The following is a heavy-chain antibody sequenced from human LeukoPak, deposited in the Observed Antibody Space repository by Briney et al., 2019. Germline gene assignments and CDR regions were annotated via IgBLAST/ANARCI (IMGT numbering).Heavy chain of an antibody. Sequence: GGSLRLSCVASGFSFSSYSMNWVRQAPGKGLEWVSYISSSSSTIYYADSVKGRFTISRDNAKNSLYLQMNSLRVEDTAVYYCARDLGVCSRYYFDYWGQGTLVTVSS. CDR2: ISSSSSTI. V-gene: IGHV3-48*01. D-gene: IGHD3-10*01. J-gene: IGHJ4*02. CDR1: GFSFSSYS. CDR3: ARDLGVCSRYYFDY.